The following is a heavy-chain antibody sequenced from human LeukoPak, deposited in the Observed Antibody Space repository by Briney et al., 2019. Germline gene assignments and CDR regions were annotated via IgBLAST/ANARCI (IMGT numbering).Heavy chain of an antibody. CDR2: INAGNGNT. D-gene: IGHD3-22*01. Sequence: ASVNVSCKASGYTFTSYAMHWVRQAPGQRLEWMGWINAGNGNTKYSQKFQGRVTITRDTSASTAYMELSSLRSEDTAVYYCARDPARYYDSSGYYPGYWGQGTLVTVSS. CDR1: GYTFTSYA. J-gene: IGHJ4*02. V-gene: IGHV1-3*01. CDR3: ARDPARYYDSSGYYPGY.